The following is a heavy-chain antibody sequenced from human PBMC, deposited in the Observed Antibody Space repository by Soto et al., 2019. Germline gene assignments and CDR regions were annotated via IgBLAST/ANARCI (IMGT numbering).Heavy chain of an antibody. D-gene: IGHD7-27*01. CDR2: IKHDGSDK. Sequence: GGSLRLSCADSGFIFSRYWMSWVRQAPGKGLEWLANIKHDGSDKYYVDSVKGRFTISRDNAKNTLHLQMDSLEAEDTAVYYCARGSHGTSGAVKGHDYWGQGTLVTVSS. V-gene: IGHV3-7*01. CDR1: GFIFSRYW. J-gene: IGHJ4*02. CDR3: ARGSHGTSGAVKGHDY.